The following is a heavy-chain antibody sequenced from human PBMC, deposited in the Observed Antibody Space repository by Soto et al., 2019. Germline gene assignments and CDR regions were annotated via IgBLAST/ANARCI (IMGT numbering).Heavy chain of an antibody. V-gene: IGHV3-21*01. Sequence: GGSLRLSCAASGFTFSSYSMNWVRQAPGKGLEWVSSISSSSSYIYYADSVKGRFTISRDNAKNSLYLQMNSLRAEDTAVYYCARDSEVGALFDYWGQGTLVTVSS. J-gene: IGHJ4*02. CDR1: GFTFSSYS. D-gene: IGHD1-26*01. CDR2: ISSSSSYI. CDR3: ARDSEVGALFDY.